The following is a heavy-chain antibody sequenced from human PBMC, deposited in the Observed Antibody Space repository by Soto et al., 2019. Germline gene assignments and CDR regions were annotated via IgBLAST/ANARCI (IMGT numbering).Heavy chain of an antibody. CDR1: GYTCTSYG. D-gene: IGHD3-22*01. V-gene: IGHV1-18*01. Sequence: QVQLVQSGAEVKKPGASVKVSCKASGYTCTSYGISWVRQAPGQGLEWMGWISAYNGNTNYAQKLQGRVTMTTATSTSTAYRGLRRLRSDDTAVYYCAEVVRGPYGGKAPFPSWGQGTRGTVST. CDR2: ISAYNGNT. J-gene: IGHJ5*02. CDR3: AEVVRGPYGGKAPFPS.